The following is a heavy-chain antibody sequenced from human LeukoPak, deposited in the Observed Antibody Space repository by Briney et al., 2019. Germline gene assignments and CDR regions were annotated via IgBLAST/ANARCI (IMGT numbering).Heavy chain of an antibody. V-gene: IGHV4-34*01. Sequence: SETLSLTCAVYGGSFSGYYWSWIRQPPGKGLEWIGEINHSGSTNYNPSLKSRVTISVDTSKNQFSLKLSSVAAADTAVYYCARGYDILTGYNYWGQGTLVTVSS. CDR2: INHSGST. J-gene: IGHJ4*02. D-gene: IGHD3-9*01. CDR3: ARGYDILTGYNY. CDR1: GGSFSGYY.